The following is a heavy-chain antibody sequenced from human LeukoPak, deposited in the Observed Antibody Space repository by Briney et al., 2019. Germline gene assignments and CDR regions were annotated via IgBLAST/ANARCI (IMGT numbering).Heavy chain of an antibody. V-gene: IGHV4-39*01. J-gene: IGHJ4*02. D-gene: IGHD3-3*01. Sequence: SETLSLTCTVSGGSISSSSYYWGWIRQPPGKGLEWIGSIYYSGSTYYNPSLKSRVTISVDTSKNQFSLKLSSVTAADTAVYYCARQRGVEYYDFWSGYYYFDYWGQGTLVTVSS. CDR2: IYYSGST. CDR3: ARQRGVEYYDFWSGYYYFDY. CDR1: GGSISSSSYY.